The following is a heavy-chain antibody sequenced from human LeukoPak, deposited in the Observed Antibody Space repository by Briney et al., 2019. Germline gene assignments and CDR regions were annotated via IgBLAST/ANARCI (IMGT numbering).Heavy chain of an antibody. V-gene: IGHV4-30-4*01. CDR3: ARYGSGSTWFDP. Sequence: SQTLSLTCTVSGGSISSDNYQWSWIRQPPGKGLEWIGYINYSGSTYYSPSLKSRVTISVDTSKNQFFLKLSSVTAADTAVYYCARYGSGSTWFDPWGQGTLVTVSS. D-gene: IGHD3-10*01. J-gene: IGHJ5*02. CDR2: INYSGST. CDR1: GGSISSDNYQ.